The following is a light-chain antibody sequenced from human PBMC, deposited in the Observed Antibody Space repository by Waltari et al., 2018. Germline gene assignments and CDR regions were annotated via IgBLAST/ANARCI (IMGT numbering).Light chain of an antibody. J-gene: IGLJ2*01. CDR2: NNI. CDR1: SSNIGAYHL. Sequence: QSVMTQPPSVSGAPGQRVTIPCPGTSSNIGAYHLVNSYQPLPGIAPQLLIYNNIYRPSGVPDRFSGSKSGTSASLAITGLQAEDEGDYHCQSYDRLSASVVFGGGTKLTVL. V-gene: IGLV1-40*02. CDR3: QSYDRLSASVV.